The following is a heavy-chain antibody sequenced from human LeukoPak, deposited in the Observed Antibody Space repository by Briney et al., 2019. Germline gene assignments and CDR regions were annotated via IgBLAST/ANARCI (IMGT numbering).Heavy chain of an antibody. J-gene: IGHJ4*02. V-gene: IGHV4-39*01. CDR3: ARLDWGSGGSGSFDY. CDR2: IHYSGST. D-gene: IGHD7-27*01. CDR1: GGSISSTIYY. Sequence: SETLSLTSTVSGGSISSTIYYGGWIRQPPGKGLEWIGTIHYSGSTYYNPSLKSRVTISVDTSKNQFSLKLSSVTAADTAVYYCARLDWGSGGSGSFDYWGQGTLVTVSS.